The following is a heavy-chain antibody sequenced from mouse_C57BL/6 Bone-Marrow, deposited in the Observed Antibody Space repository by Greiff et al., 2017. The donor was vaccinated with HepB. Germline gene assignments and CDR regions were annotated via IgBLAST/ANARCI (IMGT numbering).Heavy chain of an antibody. J-gene: IGHJ3*01. V-gene: IGHV1-61*01. Sequence: QVQLKQPGAELVRPGSSVKLSCKASGYTFTSYWMAWVKQRPGQGLEWIGNIYPSDSETHYNQKFKDKATLTVDKSSSTAYMQISSLTSEYDAVYYYASGRCGVWFAYWGQGTLVTVSA. CDR3: ASGRCGVWFAY. D-gene: IGHD1-1*02. CDR1: GYTFTSYW. CDR2: IYPSDSET.